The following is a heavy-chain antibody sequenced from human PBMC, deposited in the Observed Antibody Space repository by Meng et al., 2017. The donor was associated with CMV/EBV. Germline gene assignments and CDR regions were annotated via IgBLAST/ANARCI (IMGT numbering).Heavy chain of an antibody. V-gene: IGHV4-4*02. CDR3: ARIPGGYCSSTSCYVFDY. CDR1: SSSSNW. D-gene: IGHD2-2*01. J-gene: IGHJ4*02. CDR2: IYHSGST. Sequence: SSSSNWWRWSRQPPGKGLEGIGEIYHSGSTNYNPSLKSRVTISVDKSKNQFSLKLSSVTAADTAVYYCARIPGGYCSSTSCYVFDYWGQGTLVTVSS.